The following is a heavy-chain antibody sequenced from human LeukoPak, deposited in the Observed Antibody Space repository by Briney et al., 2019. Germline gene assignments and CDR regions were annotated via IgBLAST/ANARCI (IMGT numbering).Heavy chain of an antibody. V-gene: IGHV5-51*01. D-gene: IGHD1-1*01. CDR2: IYPGDSDT. CDR3: ARQDGNSEYYFDY. J-gene: IGHJ4*02. CDR1: GYSFTYYW. Sequence: GESLKISCKGSGYSFTYYWIGWVRQMPGKGLEWMGIIYPGDSDTRYRPSFQGQVTISVDRSISTAYLQWSSLKASDTAMYYCARQDGNSEYYFDYWGQGTLVTVSS.